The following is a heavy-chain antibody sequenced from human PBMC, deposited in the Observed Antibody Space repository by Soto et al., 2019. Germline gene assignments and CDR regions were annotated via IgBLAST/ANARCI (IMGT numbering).Heavy chain of an antibody. CDR2: ISYDGSNK. D-gene: IGHD7-27*01. CDR1: GFTFSSYG. V-gene: IGHV3-30*18. J-gene: IGHJ6*02. CDR3: AKNLGYYGMHI. Sequence: QVQLEESGGGVAQPGRSLRLSCVASGFTFSSYGINWVRQAPGKGLEWVAFISYDGSNKYSADSVKGRFTISRDNSKNTLYLQMNSLRPEDTAVYYCAKNLGYYGMHIWGQGTTVTVSS.